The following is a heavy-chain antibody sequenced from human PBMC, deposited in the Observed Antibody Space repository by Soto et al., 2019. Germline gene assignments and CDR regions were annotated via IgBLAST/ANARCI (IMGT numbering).Heavy chain of an antibody. CDR3: AHGEGVPVVVAAH. J-gene: IGHJ4*02. D-gene: IGHD2-15*01. CDR2: IYGYDDK. CDR1: GFSLTTIGVC. Sequence: SFHTLVNPTKTLTLTCTFSGFSLTTIGVCVGCGRQPTGQALGCLAHIYGYDDKRYSPSLKSRLTITKDTSKNQVVLTMTNMDPVDTATYYCAHGEGVPVVVAAHWGQGTLVTFSS. V-gene: IGHV2-5*01.